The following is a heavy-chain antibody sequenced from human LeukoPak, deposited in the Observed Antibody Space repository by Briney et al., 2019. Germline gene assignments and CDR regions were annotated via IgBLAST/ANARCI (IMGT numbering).Heavy chain of an antibody. CDR2: ISYDGSNK. Sequence: PGGSLRLSCAASGFTFSSYGMHWVRQAPGKGLEWVAVISYDGSNKYYADSVKGRFTISRDNSKNTLYLQMNSLRAEDTAVYYCARVRAGYYYYMDVWGKGTTVTISS. CDR1: GFTFSSYG. J-gene: IGHJ6*03. CDR3: ARVRAGYYYYMDV. V-gene: IGHV3-30*03.